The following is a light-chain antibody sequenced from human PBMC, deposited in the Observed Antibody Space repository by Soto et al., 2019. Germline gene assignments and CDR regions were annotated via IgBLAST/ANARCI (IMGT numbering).Light chain of an antibody. Sequence: QAALTQPGSVSGSPGQSGTISCTGTSSDVGGYNYVSWYQQHPGKAPKLMIYDVSKRPSGVPDRFSGSKSGNTASLTISGLQAEDEADYYCCSYAGSSYVFGTGTKVTVL. CDR1: SSDVGGYNY. CDR2: DVS. CDR3: CSYAGSSYV. V-gene: IGLV2-11*01. J-gene: IGLJ1*01.